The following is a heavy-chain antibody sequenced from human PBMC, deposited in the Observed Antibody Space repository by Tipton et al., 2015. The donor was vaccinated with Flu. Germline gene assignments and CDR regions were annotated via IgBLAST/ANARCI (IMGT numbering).Heavy chain of an antibody. Sequence: SLRLSCAASGFIFSDHYMDWVRQAPGKGLEWVGRSKNKAKTYTTEYAASVKGRFTISRDDSKNSLFLHMNSLKIEDTAVYYCITSLYGLPSWGQGTLVSVSS. V-gene: IGHV3-72*01. CDR1: GFIFSDHY. D-gene: IGHD2/OR15-2a*01. CDR3: ITSLYGLPS. J-gene: IGHJ5*02. CDR2: SKNKAKTYTT.